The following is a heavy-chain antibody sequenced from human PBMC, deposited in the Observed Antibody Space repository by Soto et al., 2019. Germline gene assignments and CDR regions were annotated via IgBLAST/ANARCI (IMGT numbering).Heavy chain of an antibody. CDR2: INHSGST. Sequence: QVQLQQWGAGLLKPSETLSLTCAVYGGSFSGYYWTWIRQPPGTGLVWIGEINHSGSTNYNPSLKSRVTIAVDTSKHQFSLKLTSVTAADTAVYYCARDKITGLFDYWGQGPLVTVSS. CDR1: GGSFSGYY. D-gene: IGHD2-8*02. CDR3: ARDKITGLFDY. J-gene: IGHJ4*02. V-gene: IGHV4-34*01.